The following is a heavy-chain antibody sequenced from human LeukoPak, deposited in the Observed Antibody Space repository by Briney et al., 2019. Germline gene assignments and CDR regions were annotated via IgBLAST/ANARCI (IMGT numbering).Heavy chain of an antibody. CDR3: ARVVSGGQHFDY. D-gene: IGHD3-10*01. J-gene: IGHJ4*02. Sequence: SSQTLSLTCTVSGGSISSGGYYWSWIRQHPGKGLEWIGYIYYSGSTYYNPSLKSRVTISVDTSKNQFSLKLSSVTAADTAVYYCARVVSGGQHFDYWGQGTLVTVSS. V-gene: IGHV4-31*03. CDR2: IYYSGST. CDR1: GGSISSGGYY.